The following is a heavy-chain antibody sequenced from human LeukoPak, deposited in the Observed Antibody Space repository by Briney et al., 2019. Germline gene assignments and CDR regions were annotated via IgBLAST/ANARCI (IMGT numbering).Heavy chain of an antibody. CDR3: ARAGDCSGGSCYSVRYFDL. Sequence: GGSLRLSCAPSEFTFSSYAMHWVRQTPGKELECVAFISYYGSKKYYTDSVKGRFTISRDNSKNTLYLQMNSLRAEDTAVYYCARAGDCSGGSCYSVRYFDLWGRGTLVTVSA. V-gene: IGHV3-30-3*01. J-gene: IGHJ2*01. CDR2: ISYYGSKK. D-gene: IGHD2-15*01. CDR1: EFTFSSYA.